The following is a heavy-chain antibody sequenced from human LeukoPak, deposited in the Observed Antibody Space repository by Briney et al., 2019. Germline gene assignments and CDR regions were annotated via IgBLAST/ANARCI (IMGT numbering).Heavy chain of an antibody. CDR3: ARGGLSGWYVPSSPKSPFDY. Sequence: ASVKVSCKASGYTFTGYYMHWGRQAPGQGRERMGRINPKSGGTNYAQKFQGRVTITRDTSIRTDYMEMRVLRYGDRAVYYCARGGLSGWYVPSSPKSPFDYWGREPWSPSPQ. J-gene: IGHJ4*02. CDR2: INPKSGGT. V-gene: IGHV1-2*06. CDR1: GYTFTGYY. D-gene: IGHD6-19*01.